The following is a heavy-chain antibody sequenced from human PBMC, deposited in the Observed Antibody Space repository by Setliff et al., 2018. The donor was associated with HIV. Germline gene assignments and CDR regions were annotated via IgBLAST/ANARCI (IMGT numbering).Heavy chain of an antibody. V-gene: IGHV4-39*07. J-gene: IGHJ6*03. CDR2: IYSRGST. Sequence: SETLSLTCTVSGGSISSSSYYWGWIRQAPGKGLEWIGSIYSRGSTYYNPSLKSRVTISVDTSKNQFSLKLSSVTAADTAVYYCARHRDPPGTSWIYYYYMDLWGAGTTVTVSS. D-gene: IGHD6-13*01. CDR1: GGSISSSSYY. CDR3: ARHRDPPGTSWIYYYYMDL.